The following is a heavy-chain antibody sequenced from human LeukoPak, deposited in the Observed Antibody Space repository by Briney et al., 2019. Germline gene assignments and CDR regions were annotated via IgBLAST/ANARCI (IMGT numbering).Heavy chain of an antibody. J-gene: IGHJ4*02. D-gene: IGHD6-19*01. V-gene: IGHV3-48*03. CDR3: VNQRGGSGWYIPDREYVTLSY. CDR1: GFTFSSYE. CDR2: ISSSGSTI. Sequence: GGSLRLSCAASGFTFSSYEMNWVRQAPGKGLEWVSYISSSGSTIYYADSVKGRFTISRGNAKNSPYLQMNSLRAKDTAVYYCVNQRGGSGWYIPDREYVTLSYWGQGTLVTVSS.